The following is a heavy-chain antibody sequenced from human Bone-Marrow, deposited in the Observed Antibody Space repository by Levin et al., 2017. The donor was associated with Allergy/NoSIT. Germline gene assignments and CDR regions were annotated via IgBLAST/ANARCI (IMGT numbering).Heavy chain of an antibody. V-gene: IGHV1-18*01. CDR3: ARDATLYSSGWYSLY. Sequence: GESLKISCKASGYTFTSYGISWVRQAPGQGLEWMGWISAYNGNTNYAQKLQGRVTMTTDTSTTTAYMELRSPRSDDTAVYYCARDATLYSSGWYSLYWGQGTLVTVSA. CDR2: ISAYNGNT. J-gene: IGHJ4*02. CDR1: GYTFTSYG. D-gene: IGHD6-19*01.